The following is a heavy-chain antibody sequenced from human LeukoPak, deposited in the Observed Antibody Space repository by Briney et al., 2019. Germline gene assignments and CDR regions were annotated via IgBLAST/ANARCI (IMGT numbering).Heavy chain of an antibody. D-gene: IGHD3-9*01. J-gene: IGHJ3*02. Sequence: TSETLSLTCTVSGGSISSYYWSWIRLPPGKGLEWIGYLSKSGNTNYSPSLKSRVTIFGDTSKNQFFLKMSSVTAADTAVYYCARARYVNSFYAFDIWGQGTLVTVSS. CDR2: LSKSGNT. V-gene: IGHV4-59*01. CDR1: GGSISSYY. CDR3: ARARYVNSFYAFDI.